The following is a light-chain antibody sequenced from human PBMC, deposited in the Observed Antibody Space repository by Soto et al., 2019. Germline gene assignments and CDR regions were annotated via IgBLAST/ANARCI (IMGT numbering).Light chain of an antibody. CDR1: QSLSSSY. J-gene: IGKJ4*01. CDR3: QQFGTSPTLT. Sequence: EIVLTQSPGTLSLSPGERATLSCGASQSLSSSYLAWYQQKPGQAPRLLIYAASYRATGIPDRFSGSGSGTDFTLTISRLEPEDFAVYYCQQFGTSPTLTFGGGTKVDIK. V-gene: IGKV3-20*01. CDR2: AAS.